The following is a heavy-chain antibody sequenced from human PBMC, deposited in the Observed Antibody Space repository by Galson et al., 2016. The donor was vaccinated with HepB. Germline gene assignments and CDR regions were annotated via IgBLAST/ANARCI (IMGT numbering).Heavy chain of an antibody. CDR2: TYYRSTWNN. CDR1: GDSVSSITGV. V-gene: IGHV6-1*01. CDR3: ARDSPGNSFFDF. Sequence: CAISGDSVSSITGVWNWIRQTPSRGLEWLGRTYYRSTWNNHYAESVRGRIAINPDTSKNQFSLQLESVTPEDTGIYFCARDSPGNSFFDFWGQGTLVPVSS. D-gene: IGHD1/OR15-1a*01. J-gene: IGHJ4*02.